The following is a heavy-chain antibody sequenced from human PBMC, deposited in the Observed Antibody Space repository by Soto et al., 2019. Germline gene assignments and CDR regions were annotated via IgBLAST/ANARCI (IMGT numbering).Heavy chain of an antibody. CDR2: ISGSGGST. CDR3: AKSAAAVTIFYYFDY. J-gene: IGHJ4*02. V-gene: IGHV3-23*01. Sequence: GSLRLSCAASGFTFSNYAMSWVRQAPGKGLEWVSAISGSGGSTYYADSVKGRFTISRDNSKSTLSLQMNGLRAEDTAVYYCAKSAAAVTIFYYFDYWGQGALVTVSS. CDR1: GFTFSNYA. D-gene: IGHD6-13*01.